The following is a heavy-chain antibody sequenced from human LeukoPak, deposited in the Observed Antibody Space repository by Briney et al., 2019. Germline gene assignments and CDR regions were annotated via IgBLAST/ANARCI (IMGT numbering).Heavy chain of an antibody. CDR3: AREGGYCSGGRCHSSDY. D-gene: IGHD2-15*01. CDR1: GGSISSRSYC. Sequence: SETLSLTCSVSGGSISSRSYCWGWIRQPPGKGLEWIGSVCYSVNMHYNPTLQSRVTISLDTSKNQFSLKLSSVTAADTAVYYCAREGGYCSGGRCHSSDYWGQGTLVTVSS. J-gene: IGHJ4*02. CDR2: VCYSVNM. V-gene: IGHV4-39*07.